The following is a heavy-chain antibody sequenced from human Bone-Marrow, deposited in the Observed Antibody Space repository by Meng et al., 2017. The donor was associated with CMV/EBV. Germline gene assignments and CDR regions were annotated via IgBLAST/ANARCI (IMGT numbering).Heavy chain of an antibody. Sequence: GGSLRLSCAASGFTFSSYWMSWVRQAPGKGLEWVANIKQDGSEKYYVDSVKGRFTISRDNAKNSLYLQMNSLRAEDTAGYYCARDSGRRYDFWSSPDNQRSDYWGQGTLVTVSS. CDR1: GFTFSSYW. CDR3: ARDSGRRYDFWSSPDNQRSDY. V-gene: IGHV3-7*01. J-gene: IGHJ4*02. D-gene: IGHD3-3*01. CDR2: IKQDGSEK.